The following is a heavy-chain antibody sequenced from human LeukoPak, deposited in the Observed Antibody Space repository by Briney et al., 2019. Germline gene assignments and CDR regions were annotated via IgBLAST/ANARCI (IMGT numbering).Heavy chain of an antibody. CDR2: IYSGGST. V-gene: IGHV3-53*01. D-gene: IGHD3-16*02. Sequence: GGSLRLSCAASGFTVSSNYMSWVRQAPGKGLEWVSVIYSGGSTYYADSVKGRFTISRDNSKNTLYLQMNSLRAEDTAVYYCAKDRSIMITFGGVIVPAFDYWGQGTLVTVSS. J-gene: IGHJ4*02. CDR3: AKDRSIMITFGGVIVPAFDY. CDR1: GFTVSSNY.